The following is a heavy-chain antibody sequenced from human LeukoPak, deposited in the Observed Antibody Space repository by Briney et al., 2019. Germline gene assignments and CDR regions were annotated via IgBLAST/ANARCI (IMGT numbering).Heavy chain of an antibody. D-gene: IGHD3-10*01. CDR1: GFTFSSYW. CDR2: ISSSGSTI. J-gene: IGHJ2*01. CDR3: ARDPSRFGERGPPNWYFDL. V-gene: IGHV3-48*04. Sequence: PGGSLRLSCAASGFTFSSYWMSWVRQAPGKGLEWVSYISSSGSTIYYADSVKGRFTISRDNAKNSLYLQMNSLRAEDTAVYYCARDPSRFGERGPPNWYFDLWGRGTLVTVSS.